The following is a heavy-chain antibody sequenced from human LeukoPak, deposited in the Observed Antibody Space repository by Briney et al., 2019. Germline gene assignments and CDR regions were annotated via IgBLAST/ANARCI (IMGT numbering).Heavy chain of an antibody. D-gene: IGHD2-8*01. J-gene: IGHJ4*02. CDR2: INPNSGGT. CDR1: GYTFTGYY. V-gene: IGHV1-2*02. Sequence: ASVKVSCKASGYTFTGYYMHWVRQAPGQGLEWMGWINPNSGGTNYAQKFQGRVTMTRNTSISTAYMELSSLRSEDTAVYYCARHGAYCTNGVCYWGVVDYWGQGTLVTVSS. CDR3: ARHGAYCTNGVCYWGVVDY.